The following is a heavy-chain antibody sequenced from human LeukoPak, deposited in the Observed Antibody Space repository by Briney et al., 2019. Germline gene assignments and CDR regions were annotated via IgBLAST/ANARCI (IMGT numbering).Heavy chain of an antibody. Sequence: GGSLRLSCAAPGFTFNSYGMNWVRQAPGKGLEWVSSISTSSNYIYYADSVKGRFTISRDNAKNSLYLQMNNLRAEDTAVYYCARDEAVGKANDYWGQGTLVTVSS. V-gene: IGHV3-21*01. CDR3: ARDEAVGKANDY. J-gene: IGHJ4*02. D-gene: IGHD7-27*01. CDR2: ISTSSNYI. CDR1: GFTFNSYG.